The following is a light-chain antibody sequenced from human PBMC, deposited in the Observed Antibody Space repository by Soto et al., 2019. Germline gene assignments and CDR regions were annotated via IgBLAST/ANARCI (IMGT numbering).Light chain of an antibody. J-gene: IGKJ3*01. CDR3: PHCNNYPFT. CDR1: QGISTA. V-gene: IGKV1D-13*01. CDR2: DAS. Sequence: PSYLSAAGGDRVTITCRASQGISTALAGYQQKQGKAPKLLIYDASSLESGVPSRFSGSGSGTDFTLTISSLQPEDFATYYCPHCNNYPFTLGPGTKVDSK.